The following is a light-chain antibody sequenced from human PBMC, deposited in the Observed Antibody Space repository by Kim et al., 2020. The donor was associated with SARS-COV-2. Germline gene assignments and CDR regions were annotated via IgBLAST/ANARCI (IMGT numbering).Light chain of an antibody. Sequence: QSVLTQPPSVSGAPGQRVTISCTGSSSNIGAGYVVHWYQQLPGTAPNLLIYGNSNRPSGVPDRFSGSKSGTSASLAITGLQAEDEADYYCQSYDSSLSGSVFGGGTQLTVL. CDR1: SSNIGAGYV. J-gene: IGLJ3*02. CDR2: GNS. CDR3: QSYDSSLSGSV. V-gene: IGLV1-40*01.